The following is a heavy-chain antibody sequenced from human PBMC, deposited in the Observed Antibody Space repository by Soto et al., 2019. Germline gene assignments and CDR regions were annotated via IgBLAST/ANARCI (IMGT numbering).Heavy chain of an antibody. J-gene: IGHJ4*02. CDR3: ARWSIYSGYDKTRPGIAAAGFDY. D-gene: IGHD6-13*01. CDR1: GGVVSSGGCX. Sequence: SETLCMTFTVSGGVVSSGGCXXXXXRPHPGKGLEWIGYIYYSGSTYYTPSLKSRVTISVDTAKNQFSLKLSSVTAADTAVYYCARWSIYSGYDKTRPGIAAAGFDYWGQGTLVTVSS. V-gene: IGHV4-31*03. CDR2: IYYSGST.